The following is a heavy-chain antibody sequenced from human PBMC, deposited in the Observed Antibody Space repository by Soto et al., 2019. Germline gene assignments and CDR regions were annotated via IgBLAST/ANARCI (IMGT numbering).Heavy chain of an antibody. Sequence: GGSLRLSCAASGFTFSSYWMHWVRQAPGKGLVWVSRINSDGSSTSYADSVKGRFTISRDNAKNTLYLQMNSLRAEDTAVYYCARAECSSTSCLSYYYYYMDVWGKGTTVTVSS. D-gene: IGHD2-2*01. J-gene: IGHJ6*03. V-gene: IGHV3-74*01. CDR2: INSDGSST. CDR1: GFTFSSYW. CDR3: ARAECSSTSCLSYYYYYMDV.